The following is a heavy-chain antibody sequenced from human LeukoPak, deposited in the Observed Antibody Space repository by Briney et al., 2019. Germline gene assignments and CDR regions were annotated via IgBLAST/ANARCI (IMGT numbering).Heavy chain of an antibody. V-gene: IGHV3-48*01. CDR1: EFTFSAFS. J-gene: IGHJ6*03. CDR3: AREIDGTAAAFYDYYMDV. Sequence: GGSLRLSCAASEFTFSAFSMNWVHQAPGKGLEWLSYISSSSVIIHYADSVKGRFTISRDNAMNSLFLQMNSLRAEDTAVYYCAREIDGTAAAFYDYYMDVWGKGTTVTVSS. D-gene: IGHD6-13*01. CDR2: ISSSSVII.